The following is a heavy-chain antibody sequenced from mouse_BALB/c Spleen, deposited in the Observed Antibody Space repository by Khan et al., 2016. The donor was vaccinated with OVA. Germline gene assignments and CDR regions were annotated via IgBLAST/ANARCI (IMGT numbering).Heavy chain of an antibody. CDR1: GCSLTSYG. V-gene: IGHV2-9*02. CDR3: ARLEDI. Sequence: QVQLKESGPDLVAPSQRLSITCTVSGCSLTSYGVHWVRQPPGKGLEWLGVIWSGGSPNYNSDLISRLSISKDNSKSQVFLKMNSLRADDTAMYYWARLEDIWGQGTTLTVSS. CDR2: IWSGGSP. J-gene: IGHJ2*01.